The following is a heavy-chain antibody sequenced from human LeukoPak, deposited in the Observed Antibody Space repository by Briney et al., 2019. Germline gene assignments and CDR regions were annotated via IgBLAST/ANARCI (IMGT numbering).Heavy chain of an antibody. CDR1: GFNFNNYG. J-gene: IGHJ4*02. D-gene: IGHD1-26*01. CDR3: AKGRGSFHFDY. Sequence: GESLRLSCAASGFNFNNYGMHWVRQAPGKGLEWVAVVSDHGRNKFYADSVKGRFTISRDNSKNTLYLQMNSLRTEDTAVYYCAKGRGSFHFDYWGQGTLVTVSS. CDR2: VSDHGRNK. V-gene: IGHV3-30*18.